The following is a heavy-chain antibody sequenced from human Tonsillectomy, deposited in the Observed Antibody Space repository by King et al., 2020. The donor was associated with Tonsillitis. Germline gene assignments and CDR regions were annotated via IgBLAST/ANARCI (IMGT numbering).Heavy chain of an antibody. J-gene: IGHJ6*02. Sequence: VQLQQWGAGLLKPSETLSLPCAVYGGSLSGHYWSWIRQPPGKGLEWIGEINHSGTTHFNPSLKSRVTISIDTSKNQFSLRLNSVTAADTAVYYCAPGGTWPVHMDVWGQGTTVTVSS. V-gene: IGHV4-34*01. CDR2: INHSGTT. CDR3: APGGTWPVHMDV. D-gene: IGHD4-23*01. CDR1: GGSLSGHY.